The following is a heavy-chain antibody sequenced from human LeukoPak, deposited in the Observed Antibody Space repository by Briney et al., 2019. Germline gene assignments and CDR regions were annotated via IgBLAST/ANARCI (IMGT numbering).Heavy chain of an antibody. J-gene: IGHJ4*02. CDR1: GFTFDDYA. Sequence: PGGSLRLSCAASGFTFDDYAMHWLRQAPGKGLEWVFLISGDGGSTYYADSVKGRFTISRDNSKNSLYLQMNSLRTEDTALYYCAKSPLLELDDGGDYWGQGTLVTVSS. V-gene: IGHV3-43*02. D-gene: IGHD1-7*01. CDR3: AKSPLLELDDGGDY. CDR2: ISGDGGST.